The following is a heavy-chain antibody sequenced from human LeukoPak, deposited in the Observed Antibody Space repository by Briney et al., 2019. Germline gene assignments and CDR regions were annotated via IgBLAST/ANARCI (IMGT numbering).Heavy chain of an antibody. CDR1: GYSFTNYA. V-gene: IGHV7-4-1*02. Sequence: ASVRVSCKASGYSFTNYAMNWVRQAPGQGLEWMGWIHPSTGNPTYAQGFTGRFVFSLDTSVSTTYLQISSLKAEDTAVYFCARAFQSLGGLSLPDYWGQGTLLTVSS. CDR3: ARAFQSLGGLSLPDY. CDR2: IHPSTGNP. D-gene: IGHD3-16*02. J-gene: IGHJ4*02.